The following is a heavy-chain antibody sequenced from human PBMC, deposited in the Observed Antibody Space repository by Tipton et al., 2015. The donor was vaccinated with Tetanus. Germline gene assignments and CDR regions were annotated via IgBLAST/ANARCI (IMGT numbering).Heavy chain of an antibody. Sequence: TLSLTCTVSGGSISSSSYYWGWIRQPPGKGLEWIGSIYYDGSAYYNPSLKSRVTISLDTSKNQFSLKLSSVTAADTAVYYCARTSIPAADYCFDYWGQGTLVTVSS. J-gene: IGHJ4*02. CDR3: ARTSIPAADYCFDY. V-gene: IGHV4-39*01. CDR2: IYYDGSA. D-gene: IGHD2-2*01. CDR1: GGSISSSSYY.